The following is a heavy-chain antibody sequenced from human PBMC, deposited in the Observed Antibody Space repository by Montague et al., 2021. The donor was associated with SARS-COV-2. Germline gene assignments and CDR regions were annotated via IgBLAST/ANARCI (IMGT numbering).Heavy chain of an antibody. D-gene: IGHD2-15*01. CDR2: IYASGDT. Sequence: SETLSLTCNVSGDPISGFFWNWIWQPAGKGLELIGRIYASGDTDYNSSLDSRVTMSVDTYKNQFSLKLNSVTATDTAMCYCGRGVVAAPPVVDYWGRGTLVTVSS. CDR3: GRGVVAAPPVVDY. V-gene: IGHV4-4*07. J-gene: IGHJ4*02. CDR1: GDPISGFF.